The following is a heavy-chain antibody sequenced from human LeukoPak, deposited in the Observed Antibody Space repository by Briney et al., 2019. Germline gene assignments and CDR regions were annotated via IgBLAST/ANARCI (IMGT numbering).Heavy chain of an antibody. CDR3: ARDNSYGSGSCYMDV. CDR1: GGSISSYY. V-gene: IGHV4-59*01. D-gene: IGHD3-10*01. CDR2: IYYSGST. Sequence: PSETLSLTCTVSGGSISSYYWSWIRQPPGKGLEWIGYIYYSGSTNYNPSLKSRVTISVDTSKNQFSLKLSSVTAADTAVYYCARDNSYGSGSCYMDVWGKGTTVTVSS. J-gene: IGHJ6*03.